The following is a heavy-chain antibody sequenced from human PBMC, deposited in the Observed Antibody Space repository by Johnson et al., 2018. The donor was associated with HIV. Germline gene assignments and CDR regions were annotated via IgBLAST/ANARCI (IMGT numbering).Heavy chain of an antibody. J-gene: IGHJ3*02. Sequence: VQLVESGGGVVQPGRSLRLSCAASGFTFSSYAMHWVRQASGKGLEWVGRIRSKANSYATAYAASVKGRFTISRDNSKNTLYLQMNSLRAEDTAVYYCAKAYSAVVGDAFDIWGQGTMVTVSS. V-gene: IGHV3-73*01. CDR3: AKAYSAVVGDAFDI. CDR1: GFTFSSYA. CDR2: IRSKANSYAT. D-gene: IGHD3-22*01.